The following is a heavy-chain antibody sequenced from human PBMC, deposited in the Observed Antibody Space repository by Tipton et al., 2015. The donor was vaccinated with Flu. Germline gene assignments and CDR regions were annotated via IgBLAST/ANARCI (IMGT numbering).Heavy chain of an antibody. CDR3: ATLTGDDY. J-gene: IGHJ4*02. V-gene: IGHV3-48*03. D-gene: IGHD7-27*01. CDR2: ISSSGSTI. Sequence: SLRLSCAASGFTFSIYAMSWVRQAPGKRLEWLSYISSSGSTISYADSVRGRFTISRDNAKNSLYLQMNSLRAEDTALYYCATLTGDDYWGQGDLVTVSS. CDR1: GFTFSIYA.